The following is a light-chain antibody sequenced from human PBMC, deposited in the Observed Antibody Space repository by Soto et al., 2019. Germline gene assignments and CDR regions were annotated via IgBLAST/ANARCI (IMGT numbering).Light chain of an antibody. CDR2: EYY. Sequence: NFMLTQPHSVSESPGKTVTISCTRSSGNIASKYVQWYQQRPGSAPSTVIYEYYERPSGVPDRFSGAIDSSSNSASLTISGLKTEDEADYYCQSYDNYNVVFGGGTKFTVL. J-gene: IGLJ2*01. CDR3: QSYDNYNVV. CDR1: SGNIASKY. V-gene: IGLV6-57*04.